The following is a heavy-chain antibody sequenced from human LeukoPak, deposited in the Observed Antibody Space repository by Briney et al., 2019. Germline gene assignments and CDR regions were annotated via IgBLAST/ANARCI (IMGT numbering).Heavy chain of an antibody. Sequence: SETLSLTCAVYGGSFSGYYWSWIRQPPGKGLEWIGEINHSGSTNYNPSLKSRVTISVDTSKNQFSLKLSSVTAADTAVYYCARWSSGWDRDYFDYWGQGTLVTVSS. CDR3: ARWSSGWDRDYFDY. V-gene: IGHV4-34*01. D-gene: IGHD6-19*01. CDR2: INHSGST. J-gene: IGHJ4*02. CDR1: GGSFSGYY.